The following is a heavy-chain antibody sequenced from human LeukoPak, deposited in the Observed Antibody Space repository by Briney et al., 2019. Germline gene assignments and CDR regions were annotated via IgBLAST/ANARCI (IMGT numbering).Heavy chain of an antibody. CDR2: MNPNSGNT. J-gene: IGHJ6*03. D-gene: IGHD2-2*02. CDR1: GYTFTSYD. Sequence: GASVKVSCKASGYTFTSYDINWVRQATGQGLEWMGWMNPNSGNTGYAQKFQGRVTMTRNTSISTAYMELSSLRSEDTAVYYCARAQYCSSTSCYIGYYYYYYMDVWGKGTTVTVSS. CDR3: ARAQYCSSTSCYIGYYYYYYMDV. V-gene: IGHV1-8*01.